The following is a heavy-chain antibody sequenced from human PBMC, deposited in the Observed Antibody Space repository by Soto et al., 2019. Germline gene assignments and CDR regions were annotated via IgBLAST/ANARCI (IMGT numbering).Heavy chain of an antibody. CDR1: GGSISSGGYY. Sequence: QVQLQESGPGLVKPSQTLSLTCTVSGGSISSGGYYWSWIRQHPGRVLEWIGHIYYSGSTCYNPPLRRRVTISVDTSKNLFSLKLSSVTAADTPVYYCAKVFGFGCMDVWGQGTTVTVS. J-gene: IGHJ6*02. D-gene: IGHD3-10*01. V-gene: IGHV4-31*03. CDR3: AKVFGFGCMDV. CDR2: IYYSGST.